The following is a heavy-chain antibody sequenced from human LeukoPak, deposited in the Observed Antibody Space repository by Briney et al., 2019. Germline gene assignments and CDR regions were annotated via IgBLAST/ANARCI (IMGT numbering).Heavy chain of an antibody. CDR3: ATGGSQTSGEKRGLDY. CDR2: FNPNTGDA. CDR1: GYRFTDFS. Sequence: GASVKVSCKASGYRFTDFSIYWVRQAPGQGLEWMGWFNPNTGDAKYAEKFQGWITMTRDTSIRTACMEIRSLKSDDTAIYYCATGGSQTSGEKRGLDYWGQGTLVTVSS. J-gene: IGHJ4*02. V-gene: IGHV1-2*04. D-gene: IGHD6-25*01.